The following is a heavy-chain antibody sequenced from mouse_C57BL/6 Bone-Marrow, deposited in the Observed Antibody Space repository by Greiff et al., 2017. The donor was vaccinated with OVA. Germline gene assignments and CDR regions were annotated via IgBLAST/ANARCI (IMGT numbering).Heavy chain of an antibody. CDR1: GYTFTSYW. Sequence: QVQLQQPGAELVKPGASVKVSCKASGYTFTSYWMHWVKPRPGQGLEWIGRIHPSASDPNYNQQFKGQATLPVDKSSSTAYMQLSSLTSEDSAVYYCAIPFITTVVATGNFDYWGQGTTLTVSS. D-gene: IGHD1-1*01. V-gene: IGHV1-74*01. CDR3: AIPFITTVVATGNFDY. CDR2: IHPSASDP. J-gene: IGHJ2*01.